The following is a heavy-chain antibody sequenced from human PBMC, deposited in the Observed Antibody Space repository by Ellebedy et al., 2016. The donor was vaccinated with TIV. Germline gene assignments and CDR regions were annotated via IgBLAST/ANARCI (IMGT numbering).Heavy chain of an antibody. D-gene: IGHD1-14*01. J-gene: IGHJ4*02. CDR3: ARAIRALTFDY. Sequence: PGGSLRLSCAASGFTFSNCEMNWVRQAPGKGLEWISYISSTGNSIFYTDSVKGRFTISRYNAKNSLYLQMNSLRAEDTAIYYCARAIRALTFDYWGQGTLVTVSS. CDR2: ISSTGNSI. V-gene: IGHV3-48*03. CDR1: GFTFSNCE.